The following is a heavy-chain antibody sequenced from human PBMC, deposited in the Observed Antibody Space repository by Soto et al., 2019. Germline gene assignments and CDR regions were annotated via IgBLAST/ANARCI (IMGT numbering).Heavy chain of an antibody. CDR3: ARLGFCSSTDCYVNAFDI. D-gene: IGHD2-2*01. Sequence: GGSLRLSCAASGLTFSSYSMNWVRQAPGKGLEWVSSISSSTNYIYYADSVKGRFTISRDDAENSLYLQMNSLRAEDTAVYYCARLGFCSSTDCYVNAFDIWGQGTMVTVSS. V-gene: IGHV3-21*01. CDR1: GLTFSSYS. J-gene: IGHJ3*02. CDR2: ISSSTNYI.